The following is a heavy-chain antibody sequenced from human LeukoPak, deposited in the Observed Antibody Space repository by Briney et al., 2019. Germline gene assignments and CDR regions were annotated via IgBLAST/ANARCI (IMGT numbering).Heavy chain of an antibody. CDR3: VRETDYDLIDY. D-gene: IGHD4-17*01. J-gene: IGHJ4*02. CDR1: GYTFTSYY. V-gene: IGHV1-18*04. CDR2: ISAYNGNT. Sequence: ASVKVSCKASGYTFTSYYMHWVRQAPGQGLEWMGWISAYNGNTNYTQKLQGRVTMTTDTSTSTAYMELRSLRSDDTAVYYCVRETDYDLIDYWGQGTLVTVSS.